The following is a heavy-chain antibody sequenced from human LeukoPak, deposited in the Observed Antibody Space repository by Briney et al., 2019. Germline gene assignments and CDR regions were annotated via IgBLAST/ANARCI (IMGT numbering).Heavy chain of an antibody. CDR3: AGVTPWGNWNGGGAFDI. D-gene: IGHD1-20*01. Sequence: PSETLSLTCTVSGGSISSSGYYWIWIRQYPGKGLEWLGYIYTSGSTNYNPSLKSRVTMSVDTSKNQFSLKLSSVSAADTAVYYCAGVTPWGNWNGGGAFDIWGQGTMVTVSS. CDR2: IYTSGST. J-gene: IGHJ3*02. CDR1: GGSISSSGYY. V-gene: IGHV4-61*08.